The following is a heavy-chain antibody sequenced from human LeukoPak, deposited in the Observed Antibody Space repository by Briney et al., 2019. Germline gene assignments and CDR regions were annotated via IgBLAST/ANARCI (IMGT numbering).Heavy chain of an antibody. CDR2: ISYDGSNK. CDR1: GFTFSSYG. D-gene: IGHD3-10*01. Sequence: GRSLRLSCAASGFTFSSYGMHWVRQAPGKGLEWVAVISYDGSNKYYADSVKGRFTISRDNSKNTLYLQMNSLRAEDTAVYYCARGSEMYYYGSGNVWSYYFDYWGQGTLVTVSS. CDR3: ARGSEMYYYGSGNVWSYYFDY. J-gene: IGHJ4*02. V-gene: IGHV3-30*03.